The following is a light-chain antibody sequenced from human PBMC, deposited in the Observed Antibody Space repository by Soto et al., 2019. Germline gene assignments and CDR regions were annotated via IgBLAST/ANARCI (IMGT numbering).Light chain of an antibody. J-gene: IGLJ3*02. CDR2: GTS. V-gene: IGLV1-40*01. CDR3: QSYDFTLGAFWV. CDR1: ASNFGANYD. Sequence: QSVLTQLPSVSGAPGQRGTISCTGGASNFGANYDVHWYQQLPGTAPKLLIYGTSNRPSGVPDRFSGSKSGTSASLAITGLQAEDEAHYFCQSYDFTLGAFWVFGGGTKLTV.